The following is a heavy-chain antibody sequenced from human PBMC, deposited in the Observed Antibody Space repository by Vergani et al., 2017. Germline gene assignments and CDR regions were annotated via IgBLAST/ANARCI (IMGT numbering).Heavy chain of an antibody. CDR3: AKDKSWNYIFDY. CDR1: GFTFSSYW. Sequence: EVQLVESGGGLVQPGGSLRLSCAASGFTFSSYWMHWVRQAPGKGLVWVSAISGSDGSTYYADSVKGRFTISRDNSKNTLYLQMNSLRAEDTAVYYCAKDKSWNYIFDYWGQGTLVTVSS. CDR2: ISGSDGST. V-gene: IGHV3-23*04. D-gene: IGHD1-7*01. J-gene: IGHJ4*02.